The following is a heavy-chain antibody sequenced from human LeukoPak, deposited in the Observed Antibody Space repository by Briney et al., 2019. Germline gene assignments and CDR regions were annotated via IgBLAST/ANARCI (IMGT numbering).Heavy chain of an antibody. CDR1: GFTFSSYA. V-gene: IGHV3-30*01. Sequence: GRSLRLSCAASGFTFSSYAMHWVRQAPGKGLEWVAVISYDGSNKYYVDSVKGRFTISRDNSKNTLYLQMNSLRAEDTAVYYCARVSRGSDSSSLYYYYMDVWGKGTTVTVSS. CDR2: ISYDGSNK. J-gene: IGHJ6*03. CDR3: ARVSRGSDSSSLYYYYMDV. D-gene: IGHD6-6*01.